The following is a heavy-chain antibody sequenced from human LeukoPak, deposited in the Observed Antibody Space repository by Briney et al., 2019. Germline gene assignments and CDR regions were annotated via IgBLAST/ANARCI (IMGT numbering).Heavy chain of an antibody. D-gene: IGHD5-12*01. J-gene: IGHJ4*02. Sequence: GASVKVSCKASAYTFTGYYIHWVRQAPGQGLEWMGRINPNSGGTNYAQKFQGRVTMTRDTSISTAYVEVSRLRSDDTAVYYCARDMGNSGYDMSDFDYWGQGTLVTVSS. CDR1: AYTFTGYY. V-gene: IGHV1-2*06. CDR3: ARDMGNSGYDMSDFDY. CDR2: INPNSGGT.